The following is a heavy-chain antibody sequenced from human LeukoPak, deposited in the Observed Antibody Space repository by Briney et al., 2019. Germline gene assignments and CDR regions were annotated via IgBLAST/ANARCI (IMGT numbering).Heavy chain of an antibody. V-gene: IGHV3-7*01. CDR1: GFTFSSYW. CDR2: IKQDGSEK. CDR3: ARESGVFVWGSYRYDWYFDL. J-gene: IGHJ2*01. D-gene: IGHD3-16*02. Sequence: PGGSLRLSCAASGFTFSSYWMSWVRQAPGKGLEWVANIKQDGSEKYYVDSAKGRFTISRDNAKNSLYLQMNSLRAEDTAVYYCARESGVFVWGSYRYDWYFDLWGRGTLVTVSS.